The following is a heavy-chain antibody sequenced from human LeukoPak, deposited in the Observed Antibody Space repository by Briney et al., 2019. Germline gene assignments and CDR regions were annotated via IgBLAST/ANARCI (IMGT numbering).Heavy chain of an antibody. CDR1: GASIGSGGLY. Sequence: SQTLSLTCNVTGASIGSGGLYWTWFRQHPGKGPEWLGYVYNNADTDYNPSLKSRLTISLDASKNQFYLNVKSVTAADAAVYYCAISPNSGYYYWGQGTLVGVSS. J-gene: IGHJ4*02. V-gene: IGHV4-31*03. CDR3: AISPNSGYYY. CDR2: VYNNADT. D-gene: IGHD3-22*01.